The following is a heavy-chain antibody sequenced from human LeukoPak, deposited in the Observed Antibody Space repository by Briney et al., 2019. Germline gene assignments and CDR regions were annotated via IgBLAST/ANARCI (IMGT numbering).Heavy chain of an antibody. V-gene: IGHV3-48*03. Sequence: GGSLRLSCAASGFTFSSYEMNWVRQAPGKGLEWVSYISSSGSTIYYADSVKGRFTISRDNAKNSLYLQMNSLRGEDTAVYYCARDASRRVGATIPGFDYWGQGTLVTVSS. CDR3: ARDASRRVGATIPGFDY. J-gene: IGHJ4*02. CDR2: ISSSGSTI. CDR1: GFTFSSYE. D-gene: IGHD1-26*01.